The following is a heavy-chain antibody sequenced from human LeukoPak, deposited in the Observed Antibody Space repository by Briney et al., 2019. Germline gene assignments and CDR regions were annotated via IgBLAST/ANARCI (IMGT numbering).Heavy chain of an antibody. J-gene: IGHJ4*02. CDR1: GFTFRTYG. V-gene: IGHV3-30*02. D-gene: IGHD4-11*01. Sequence: PGGSLRLSCAASGFTFRTYGMHWVRQAPGKGLEWVTFIRYDGSDKYYADSVRGRFTTSRDNSKNTLFLQMNSLRFDDTAVYYCVRDAQRGFDYSNSLQYWGQGALVTVSS. CDR3: VRDAQRGFDYSNSLQY. CDR2: IRYDGSDK.